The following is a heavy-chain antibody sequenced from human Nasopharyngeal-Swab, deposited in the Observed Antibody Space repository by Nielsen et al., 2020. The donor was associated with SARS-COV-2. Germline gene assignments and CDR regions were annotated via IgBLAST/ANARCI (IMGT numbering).Heavy chain of an antibody. CDR1: GGSISSYY. J-gene: IGHJ4*02. D-gene: IGHD1-26*01. V-gene: IGHV4-59*12. CDR2: FYYSGIT. Sequence: SETLSLTRTVSGGSISSYYWSWIRQSPGKGLGGVGYFYYSGITNYNPSLKSRVTILIDTSKNQFSLKLNSVTAADTAVYYCAREVVGGLVDSWGQGTLVTVSS. CDR3: AREVVGGLVDS.